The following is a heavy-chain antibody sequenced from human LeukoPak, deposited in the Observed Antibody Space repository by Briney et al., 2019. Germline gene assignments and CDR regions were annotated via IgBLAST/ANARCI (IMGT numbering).Heavy chain of an antibody. CDR1: GFTFSSYW. J-gene: IGHJ4*02. V-gene: IGHV3-74*01. CDR3: ARASGTDSSGYVQIDY. CDR2: INSDGSDT. D-gene: IGHD3-22*01. Sequence: EAGGSLRLSCAASGFTFSSYWMHWVRQAPGKGLVWVSRINSDGSDTSYADSVKGRFTISRDNAKNTLYLQMNSLRAEDTAVYYCARASGTDSSGYVQIDYWGQGTLVTVSS.